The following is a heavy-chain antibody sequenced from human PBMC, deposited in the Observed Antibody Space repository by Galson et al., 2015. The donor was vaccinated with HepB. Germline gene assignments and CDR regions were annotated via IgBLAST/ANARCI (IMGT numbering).Heavy chain of an antibody. D-gene: IGHD1-14*01. CDR2: ISSSSSYI. V-gene: IGHV3-21*01. CDR3: ARVLRPQYYSFYAVDV. Sequence: SLRLSCAASGFTFSSYSMNWVRQAPGKGLEWVSSISSSSSYIYYADSVKGRFTISRDNAKNSLYLQMNSLRAEDTAVYYCARVLRPQYYSFYAVDVWGQGTTVTVSS. CDR1: GFTFSSYS. J-gene: IGHJ6*02.